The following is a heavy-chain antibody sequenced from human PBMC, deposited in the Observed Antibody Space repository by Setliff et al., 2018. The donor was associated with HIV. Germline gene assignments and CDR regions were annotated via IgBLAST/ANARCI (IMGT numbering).Heavy chain of an antibody. V-gene: IGHV1-2*06. D-gene: IGHD3-9*01. CDR3: ARQDIPTGYYLFDY. CDR2: INPNMGDA. J-gene: IGHJ4*02. CDR1: GYKFTGHH. Sequence: ASVKVSCKASGYKFTGHHIQWMRQAPGQGLEWMGRINPNMGDAQYAQKFQGRIIMTRDTSINTVYMELSSLTSDDTALYYCARQDIPTGYYLFDYWGQGTQVTVSS.